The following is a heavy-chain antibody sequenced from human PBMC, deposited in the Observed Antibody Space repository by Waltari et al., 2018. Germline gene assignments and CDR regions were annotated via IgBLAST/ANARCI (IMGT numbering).Heavy chain of an antibody. V-gene: IGHV4-38-2*01. CDR3: ARSPNYSSSWYSGYYYYYYMDV. Sequence: QVQLQESGPGLVKPSETLSLTCAVSGYSISSGYYWGWIRQPPGKGLEWIGSIYHSGGTYYSPSLNSRVTISVDTSKNQFSLKLSSVTAADTAVYYCARSPNYSSSWYSGYYYYYYMDVWGKGTTVTVSS. J-gene: IGHJ6*03. CDR1: GYSISSGYY. D-gene: IGHD6-13*01. CDR2: IYHSGGT.